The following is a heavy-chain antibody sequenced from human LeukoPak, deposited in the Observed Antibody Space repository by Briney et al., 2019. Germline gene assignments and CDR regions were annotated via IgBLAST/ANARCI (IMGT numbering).Heavy chain of an antibody. J-gene: IGHJ5*02. Sequence: GESLKISCKGSGYSFTNFWIGWVRQMPGKGLEWMGIIYPGDSDTRYSPSFQGQVTISADKSISTAYLQWSSLKASDTAMYYCARHSLRYFDWHNWFDPWGQGTLVTVSS. CDR3: ARHSLRYFDWHNWFDP. V-gene: IGHV5-51*01. CDR1: GYSFTNFW. CDR2: IYPGDSDT. D-gene: IGHD3-9*01.